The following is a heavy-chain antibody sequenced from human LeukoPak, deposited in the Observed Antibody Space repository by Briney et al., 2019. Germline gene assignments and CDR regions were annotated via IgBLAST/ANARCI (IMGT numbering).Heavy chain of an antibody. CDR1: GFTFSSYG. CDR2: ISYDGSNK. D-gene: IGHD2-15*01. J-gene: IGHJ4*02. Sequence: SGGSLRLSCAASGFTFSSYGMHWVRQAPGKGLEWVAVISYDGSNKYYADSVKGRFTISRDNSKNTLYLQMNSLRAEDTAVYYCAKGLLGYCSDGCDYWGQGTLVTVSS. CDR3: AKGLLGYCSDGCDY. V-gene: IGHV3-30*18.